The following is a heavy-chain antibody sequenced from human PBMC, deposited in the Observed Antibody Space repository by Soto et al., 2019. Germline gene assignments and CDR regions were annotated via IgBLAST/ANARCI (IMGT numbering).Heavy chain of an antibody. Sequence: QVQLQESGPGLVKPSETLSLTCTVSGGSVSSGSYYWSWVRQPPGKGLEWIGYIYYSGSTNYNPSLMSRVTISVDTSKNQLSLKLSSVTAADTAVYYCARDNPESSRIGYFDLWGRGTLVTVSS. CDR1: GGSVSSGSYY. D-gene: IGHD1-26*01. CDR2: IYYSGST. J-gene: IGHJ2*01. CDR3: ARDNPESSRIGYFDL. V-gene: IGHV4-61*01.